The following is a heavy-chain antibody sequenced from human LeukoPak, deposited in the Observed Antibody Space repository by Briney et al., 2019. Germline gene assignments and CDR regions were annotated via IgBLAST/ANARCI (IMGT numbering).Heavy chain of an antibody. J-gene: IGHJ4*02. V-gene: IGHV3-74*01. Sequence: GGSVRAFYADPEFFFSWFCMESARRAPGKGLVWVSRINSDGSSTSYADSVKGRFTISRDNAKNTLYLQMNSLRAEDKAVYFCAREKRIYSSDFDYWGQGSLVTVSS. CDR3: AREKRIYSSDFDY. D-gene: IGHD6-19*01. CDR2: INSDGSST. CDR1: EFFFSWFC.